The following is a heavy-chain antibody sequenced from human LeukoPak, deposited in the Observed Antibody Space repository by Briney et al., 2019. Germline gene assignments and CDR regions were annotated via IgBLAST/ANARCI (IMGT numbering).Heavy chain of an antibody. V-gene: IGHV4-59*01. D-gene: IGHD6-19*01. CDR2: IYYSGST. CDR1: GGSISSYY. CDR3: ATGQWLAIRNNWFDP. Sequence: SETLSLTCTVSGGSISSYYWSWIRQPPGKGLEWIGYIYYSGSTNYNPSLKSRVTISVDTSKNQFSLKLSSVTAEDTAVYYCATGQWLAIRNNWFDPWGQGTLVTVSS. J-gene: IGHJ5*02.